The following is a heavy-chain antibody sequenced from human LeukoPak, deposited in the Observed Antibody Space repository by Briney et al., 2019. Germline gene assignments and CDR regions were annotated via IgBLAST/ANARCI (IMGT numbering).Heavy chain of an antibody. J-gene: IGHJ3*01. CDR2: IYDSGST. V-gene: IGHV4-61*01. Sequence: PSETLSLTCTVSGGSVSSGCYYWSWIRQPPGKGLEWIGYIYDSGSTNYNPSLKSRVTISVGTSKNQFSLKLSSVTAADTAVYYCARGSYSSSWPDAFDLWGQGTMVTVSS. CDR1: GGSVSSGCYY. CDR3: ARGSYSSSWPDAFDL. D-gene: IGHD6-13*01.